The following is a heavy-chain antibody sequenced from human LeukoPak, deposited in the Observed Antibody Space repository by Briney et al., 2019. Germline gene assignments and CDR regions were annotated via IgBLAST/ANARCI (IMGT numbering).Heavy chain of an antibody. CDR3: ARVFGAYDSIDC. V-gene: IGHV3-7*02. CDR2: IKQDGSER. CDR1: GFSMSGYW. J-gene: IGHJ4*02. Sequence: GGSLRLSCAASGFSMSGYWMSRVRQAPGKGLEWVANIKQDGSERHYADSVKGRFTISRDNAQNSLYLQMNSLRAEETAVYYCARVFGAYDSIDCWGQGTLVTVS. D-gene: IGHD5-12*01.